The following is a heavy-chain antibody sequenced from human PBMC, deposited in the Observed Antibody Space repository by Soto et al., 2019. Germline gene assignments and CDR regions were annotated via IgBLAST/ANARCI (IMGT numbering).Heavy chain of an antibody. D-gene: IGHD6-25*01. CDR1: GFTFSTYA. CDR2: ISSSSSYI. J-gene: IGHJ4*02. V-gene: IGHV3-21*04. Sequence: PGGSLRLSCAASGFTFSTYAMSWVRQAPGKGLEWVSSISSSSSYIYYADSVKGRFTISRDNAKNSLYLQMNSLRAEDTAVYYCAKDPEAAGYFDYWGQGTLVTVSS. CDR3: AKDPEAAGYFDY.